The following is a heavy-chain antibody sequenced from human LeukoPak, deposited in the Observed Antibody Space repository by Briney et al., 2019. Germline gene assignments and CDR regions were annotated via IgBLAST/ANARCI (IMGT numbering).Heavy chain of an antibody. CDR1: GFIFNSYA. CDR3: AKDTVTDAFDI. Sequence: GGSLRLSCAASGFIFNSYAMNWVRQAPGKGLEWVSGISGSGGGTYYADSVKGRFTIFRDNSKNTLYLQMNSLRAEDTAVYYCAKDTVTDAFDIWGQGTMVTVSS. CDR2: ISGSGGGT. V-gene: IGHV3-23*01. J-gene: IGHJ3*02. D-gene: IGHD4-11*01.